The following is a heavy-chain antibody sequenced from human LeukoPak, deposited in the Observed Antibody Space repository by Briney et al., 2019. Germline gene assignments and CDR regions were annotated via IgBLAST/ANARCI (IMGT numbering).Heavy chain of an antibody. J-gene: IGHJ4*02. D-gene: IGHD6-6*01. V-gene: IGHV3-23*01. CDR3: AKVPGSSPFYFDY. Sequence: HPGGSLRLSCAASGFTFSSYAMSWVRQAPGKGLEWVSAISGSGGSTYYADSMKGRFTISRDNSKNTLYLQMNSLRAEDTAVYYCAKVPGSSPFYFDYWGQGTLVTVSS. CDR1: GFTFSSYA. CDR2: ISGSGGST.